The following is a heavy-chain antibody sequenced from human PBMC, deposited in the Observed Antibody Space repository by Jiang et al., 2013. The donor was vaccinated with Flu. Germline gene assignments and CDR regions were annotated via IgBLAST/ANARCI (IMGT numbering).Heavy chain of an antibody. J-gene: IGHJ3*01. CDR3: VRHPPRGGFSGHESGYAFDV. D-gene: IGHD5-12*01. V-gene: IGHV4-59*01. CDR1: GGFTTNYY. Sequence: GLVKPSETLSLTCTVSGGFTTNYYWSWIRQTPGKGLEWIGYIYYSGSTKYNPSLNSRVTISVDTSKNQLSLKLTSVTAADTAVYYCVRHPPRGGFSGHESGYAFDVWGQGTMVTVSS. CDR2: IYYSGST.